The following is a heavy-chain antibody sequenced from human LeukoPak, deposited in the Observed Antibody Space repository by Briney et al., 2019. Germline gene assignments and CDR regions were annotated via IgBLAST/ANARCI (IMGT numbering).Heavy chain of an antibody. Sequence: PGGSLRLSCAASGFTISSYGMHWVRQAPGKGLEWVAFIRYDESNKYYADSVKGRFTISRDNSKNTLYLQVNTLRPEDTAVYYCAKDLGATIGGFDYWGQGTLVTVSS. V-gene: IGHV3-30*02. CDR2: IRYDESNK. CDR3: AKDLGATIGGFDY. CDR1: GFTISSYG. D-gene: IGHD5-12*01. J-gene: IGHJ4*02.